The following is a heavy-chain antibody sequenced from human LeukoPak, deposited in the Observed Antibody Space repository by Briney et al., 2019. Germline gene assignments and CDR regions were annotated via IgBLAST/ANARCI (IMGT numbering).Heavy chain of an antibody. J-gene: IGHJ6*02. CDR3: ARNLNYYGSGTWYYGMDV. CDR2: IYYSGST. Sequence: PSETLSLTCTVSGRSISSYYWSWIRQPPGKGLEWIGYIYYSGSTYYNPSLKSRVTISVDTSKNQFSLKLSSVTAADTAVYYCARNLNYYGSGTWYYGMDVWGQGTTVTVSS. V-gene: IGHV4-59*06. D-gene: IGHD3-10*01. CDR1: GRSISSYY.